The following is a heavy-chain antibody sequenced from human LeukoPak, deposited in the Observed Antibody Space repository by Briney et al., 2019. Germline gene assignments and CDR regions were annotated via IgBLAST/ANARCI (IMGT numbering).Heavy chain of an antibody. CDR3: ARNKDNRGYDVRHLDY. J-gene: IGHJ4*02. Sequence: ASVKVSCKTAGFTFTGYYMHWVRQAPGQGLEWMGMINPNGGHTDYAQNFQGRVTMTRDMSTSTVYMELSSLRSEDTAVFYCARNKDNRGYDVRHLDYWGQGTLVTVSS. D-gene: IGHD1-14*01. V-gene: IGHV1-46*01. CDR1: GFTFTGYY. CDR2: INPNGGHT.